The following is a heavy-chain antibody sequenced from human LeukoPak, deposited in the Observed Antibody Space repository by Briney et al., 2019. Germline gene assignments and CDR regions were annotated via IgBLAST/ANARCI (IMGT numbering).Heavy chain of an antibody. V-gene: IGHV1-8*01. CDR3: ATWGIVVVPAAIYYYHYMDV. J-gene: IGHJ6*03. CDR2: MNPNSGNT. CDR1: GYTFTSYD. D-gene: IGHD2-2*01. Sequence: ASVKVSCKASGYTFTSYDINWVRQATGQGLELMGWMNPNSGNTGYAQKFQGRVTMTRNTSISTAYMELSSLRSEDTAVYYCATWGIVVVPAAIYYYHYMDVWGKGTTVTVSS.